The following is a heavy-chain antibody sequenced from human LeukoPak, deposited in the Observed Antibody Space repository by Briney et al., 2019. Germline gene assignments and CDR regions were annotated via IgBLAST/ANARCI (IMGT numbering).Heavy chain of an antibody. Sequence: GGSLRLSCAASGFTVSSNYMSWVRLAPGKGPKWVSVIYSGGSTYYADSVKGRFTISRDNSKNTLYLQMNSLRAEDTAVYYCARSIAVAETYWFDPWGQGTLVTVSS. V-gene: IGHV3-53*01. D-gene: IGHD6-19*01. CDR1: GFTVSSNY. CDR2: IYSGGST. CDR3: ARSIAVAETYWFDP. J-gene: IGHJ5*02.